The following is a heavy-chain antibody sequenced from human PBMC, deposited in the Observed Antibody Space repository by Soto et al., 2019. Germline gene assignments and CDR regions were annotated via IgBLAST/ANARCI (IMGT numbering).Heavy chain of an antibody. V-gene: IGHV1-8*01. Sequence: ASVKVSCKASGYTFTSYDINWVRQATGQGLEWVGWVNPNSGNTGYAQKFQGRVTMTRNTSISTAYMELSSLRSEDTAVYYCARQRLSSGYYSDDAFDIWGQGTMVTVSS. CDR3: ARQRLSSGYYSDDAFDI. J-gene: IGHJ3*02. CDR2: VNPNSGNT. CDR1: GYTFTSYD. D-gene: IGHD3-22*01.